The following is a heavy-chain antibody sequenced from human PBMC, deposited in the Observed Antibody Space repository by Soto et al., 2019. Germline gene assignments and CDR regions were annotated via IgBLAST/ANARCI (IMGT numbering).Heavy chain of an antibody. CDR3: AETLGFCSGGVCYENWFAP. V-gene: IGHV1-18*01. Sequence: QVQLVQSGPEVKKPGASVKVSCTASGYTSTSYGITWVRQATGQGLEWMGWISSYNGNTNYAQKLQGRVTMTTDTSTSTAYMELRSLRSDDTAVYYCAETLGFCSGGVCYENWFAPWGQVTLVTVSS. CDR2: ISSYNGNT. J-gene: IGHJ5*02. CDR1: GYTSTSYG. D-gene: IGHD2-15*01.